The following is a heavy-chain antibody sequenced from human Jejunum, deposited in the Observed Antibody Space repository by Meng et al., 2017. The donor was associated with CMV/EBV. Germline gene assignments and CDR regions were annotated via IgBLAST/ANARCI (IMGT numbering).Heavy chain of an antibody. Sequence: AVYGGSFNIYYWSWIRQPPGKGLEWLGQIHHIANTNYNPSLKSRLTMSVDTSKNQFTLNLTSVTAADTAVYYCARGGPHQSGFDFWGQGTLVTVSS. CDR2: IHHIANT. V-gene: IGHV4-34*01. J-gene: IGHJ4*02. CDR1: GGSFNIYY. CDR3: ARGGPHQSGFDF. D-gene: IGHD3-10*01.